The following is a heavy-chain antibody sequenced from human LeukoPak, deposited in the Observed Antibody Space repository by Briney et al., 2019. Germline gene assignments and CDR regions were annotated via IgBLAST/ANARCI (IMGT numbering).Heavy chain of an antibody. Sequence: GGSLRLSCAASGFTFSSYSMNWVRQAPGKGLEWVSYISSSSSTIYYADSVKGRFTISRDNAKNSLYLQMSSLRAEDTAVYYCARVIASGGFDPWGQGTLVTVSS. CDR2: ISSSSSTI. J-gene: IGHJ5*02. CDR1: GFTFSSYS. V-gene: IGHV3-48*01. D-gene: IGHD3-16*02. CDR3: ARVIASGGFDP.